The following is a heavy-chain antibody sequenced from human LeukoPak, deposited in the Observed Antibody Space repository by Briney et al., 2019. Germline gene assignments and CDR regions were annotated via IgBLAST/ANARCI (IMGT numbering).Heavy chain of an antibody. Sequence: PGGSLRLSCAASGFTFSSYAMHWVRQAPGKGLEWVAVISYDGSNKYYADSVKGRFTISRDNSKNTLYLQMNSLRAEDTAVYYCAREGVFLFDYWGQGTLVTVSS. CDR3: AREGVFLFDY. J-gene: IGHJ4*02. CDR2: ISYDGSNK. V-gene: IGHV3-30-3*01. CDR1: GFTFSSYA.